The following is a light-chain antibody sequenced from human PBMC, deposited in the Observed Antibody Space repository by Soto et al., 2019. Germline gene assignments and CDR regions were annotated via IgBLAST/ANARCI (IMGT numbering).Light chain of an antibody. Sequence: ALTQPASVSGSPGQSITISCTGTSSDVGSCNCVSWYQQHPGKAPTLMIYEVNKRPSGISNRFSGSKSGNTASLTISGLQAEDEADYYCCSSVGSPNWVFGGGTKLTVL. V-gene: IGLV2-23*02. CDR2: EVN. CDR3: CSSVGSPNWV. J-gene: IGLJ3*02. CDR1: SSDVGSCNC.